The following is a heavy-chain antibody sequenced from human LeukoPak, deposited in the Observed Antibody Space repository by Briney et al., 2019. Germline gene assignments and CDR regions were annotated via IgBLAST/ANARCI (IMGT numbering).Heavy chain of an antibody. V-gene: IGHV1-69*04. Sequence: SVKVSCKASGGTFSSYAISWVRQAPGQGLEWMGRIIPILGIANYAQKFQSRVTITADKSTSTAYMELSSLRSEDTAVYYCASSSLYCSGGSCSVDYWGQGTLVTVSS. CDR1: GGTFSSYA. D-gene: IGHD2-15*01. CDR2: IIPILGIA. J-gene: IGHJ4*02. CDR3: ASSSLYCSGGSCSVDY.